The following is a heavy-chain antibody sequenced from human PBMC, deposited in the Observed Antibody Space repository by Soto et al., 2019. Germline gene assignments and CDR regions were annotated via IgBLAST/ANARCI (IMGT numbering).Heavy chain of an antibody. V-gene: IGHV3-15*07. CDR3: TTDRYCSSTSCLSGMDV. D-gene: IGHD2-2*01. Sequence: GGSLRLSCAASGFTFSNAWMNWVRQAPGKGLEWVGRIKSKTDGGTTDYAAPVKGRFTISRDDSKNTLYLQMNSLKTEDTAVYYCTTDRYCSSTSCLSGMDVWGQGTTVTVSS. CDR1: GFTFSNAW. J-gene: IGHJ6*02. CDR2: IKSKTDGGTT.